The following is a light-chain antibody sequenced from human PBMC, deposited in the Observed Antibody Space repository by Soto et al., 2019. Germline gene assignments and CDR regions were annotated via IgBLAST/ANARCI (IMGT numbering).Light chain of an antibody. CDR3: QQYNNWPPRRFT. CDR2: GAS. V-gene: IGKV3-15*01. Sequence: EIVMTQSPATLSVSPGERATLSCRASQSVSSNLAWYQQKPGQAPRLLIYGASTRATGIPARFSGSGSGTEFTLTISSLQSEDFAVYYCQQYNNWPPRRFTFGPGTKVHIK. J-gene: IGKJ3*01. CDR1: QSVSSN.